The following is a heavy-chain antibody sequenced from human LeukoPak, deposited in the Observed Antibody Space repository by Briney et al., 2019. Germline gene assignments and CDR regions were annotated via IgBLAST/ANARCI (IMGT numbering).Heavy chain of an antibody. CDR1: GFSFSNYE. J-gene: IGHJ4*02. D-gene: IGHD3-22*01. CDR3: AKKGADSSAQFDY. CDR2: IGSSGSAI. V-gene: IGHV3-48*03. Sequence: PGGSLRLSCGASGFSFSNYEMNWVRQAPGKGLEWISYIGSSGSAIYYADSVKGRFTISRDNSKNTLYLQMNSLRAEDTAVYYCAKKGADSSAQFDYWGQGTLVTVSS.